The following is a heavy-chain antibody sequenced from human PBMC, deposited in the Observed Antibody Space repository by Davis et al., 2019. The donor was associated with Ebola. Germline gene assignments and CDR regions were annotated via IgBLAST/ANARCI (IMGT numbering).Heavy chain of an antibody. D-gene: IGHD6-13*01. CDR2: ISAYNGNT. Sequence: ASVKVSCKASGYTFTRYGISWVRQAPGQGLEWMGWISAYNGNTNYAQKLQGRVTMTTDTSTSTAYMELRSLRSDDTAVYYCARGGSSSWYVGWFDPWGQGTLVTVSS. J-gene: IGHJ5*02. CDR1: GYTFTRYG. V-gene: IGHV1-18*01. CDR3: ARGGSSSWYVGWFDP.